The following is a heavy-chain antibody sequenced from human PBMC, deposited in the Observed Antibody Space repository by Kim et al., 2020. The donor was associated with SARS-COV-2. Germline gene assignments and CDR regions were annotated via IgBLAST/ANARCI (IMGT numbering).Heavy chain of an antibody. Sequence: GGSLRLSCAASGFTFSSYWMSWVRQAPGKGLEWVANIKQDGSEKYYVDSVKGRFTISRDNAKNSLYLQMNSLRAEDTAVYYCARDREYYDILTGYYGPYYFDYWGQGTLVTVSS. V-gene: IGHV3-7*01. CDR2: IKQDGSEK. D-gene: IGHD3-9*01. CDR3: ARDREYYDILTGYYGPYYFDY. J-gene: IGHJ4*02. CDR1: GFTFSSYW.